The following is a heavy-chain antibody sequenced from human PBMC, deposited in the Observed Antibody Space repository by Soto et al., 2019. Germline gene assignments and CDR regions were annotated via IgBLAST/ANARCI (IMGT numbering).Heavy chain of an antibody. CDR2: ISNTGNT. D-gene: IGHD3-9*01. J-gene: IGHJ4*02. V-gene: IGHV4-4*08. Sequence: PSETLSLTCTVSGGSISSYYWSWIRQPPGKGLEWIGYISNTGNTNYNPSLKTRVTMSVDTSKSQFSLKLNSVTAADSAVYFCARLEGLATISYYFDLWGPGALVTVSS. CDR1: GGSISSYY. CDR3: ARLEGLATISYYFDL.